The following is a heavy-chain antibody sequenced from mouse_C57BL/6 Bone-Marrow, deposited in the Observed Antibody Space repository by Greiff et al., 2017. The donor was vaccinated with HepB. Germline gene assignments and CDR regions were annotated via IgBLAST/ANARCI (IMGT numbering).Heavy chain of an antibody. CDR2: IHPNSGST. J-gene: IGHJ1*03. V-gene: IGHV1-64*01. D-gene: IGHD6-5*01. CDR1: GYTFTSYW. CDR3: ARPPKPIWYFDV. Sequence: VQLQQPGAELVKPGASVKLSCKASGYTFTSYWMHWVKQRPGQGLEWIGMIHPNSGSTNYNEKFKSKATLTVDKSSSTAYMQLSSLTSEDSAVYYCARPPKPIWYFDVWGTGTTVIVSS.